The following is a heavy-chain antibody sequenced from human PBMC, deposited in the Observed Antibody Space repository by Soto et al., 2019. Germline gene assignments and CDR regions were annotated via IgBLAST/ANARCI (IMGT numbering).Heavy chain of an antibody. D-gene: IGHD5-12*01. V-gene: IGHV4-59*01. J-gene: IGHJ6*03. CDR2: IYYSGST. CDR3: ARNPLVATKKTGRYYYYYYMDV. Sequence: SETLSLTCTVSGGSISSYYWSWIRQPPGKGLEWIGYIYYSGSTNYNPSLKSRVTISVDTSKNQFSLKLSSVTAADTAVYYCARNPLVATKKTGRYYYYYYMDVWGKGTTVTVSS. CDR1: GGSISSYY.